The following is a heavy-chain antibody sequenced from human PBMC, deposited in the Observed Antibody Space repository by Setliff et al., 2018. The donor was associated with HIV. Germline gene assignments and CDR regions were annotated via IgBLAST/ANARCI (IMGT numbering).Heavy chain of an antibody. Sequence: GGSLRLSCAASGFTLSNYWMHWVRQAPGKGLEWVSRISSDGSGTDYADSVKGRFTISRDNAKNTLYLQMNSLRAEDTAVYYCARDKDYYDYSGYYYIYYYMDVWGKGTTVTVSS. CDR2: ISSDGSGT. J-gene: IGHJ6*03. D-gene: IGHD3-22*01. CDR1: GFTLSNYW. CDR3: ARDKDYYDYSGYYYIYYYMDV. V-gene: IGHV3-74*01.